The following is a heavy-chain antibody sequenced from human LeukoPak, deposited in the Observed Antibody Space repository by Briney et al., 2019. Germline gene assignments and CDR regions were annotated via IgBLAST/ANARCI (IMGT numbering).Heavy chain of an antibody. J-gene: IGHJ4*02. Sequence: GGSLRLSCAASGFTFSDYYMSWIRQAPGKGLEWVSYISSSGSTIYYADSVKGRFTISRDNSKNTLFLQMDSLRADDTAVYYCAKHSSSWHYFDYWGQGVLVTVSS. V-gene: IGHV3-11*01. CDR1: GFTFSDYY. CDR2: ISSSGSTI. CDR3: AKHSSSWHYFDY. D-gene: IGHD6-13*01.